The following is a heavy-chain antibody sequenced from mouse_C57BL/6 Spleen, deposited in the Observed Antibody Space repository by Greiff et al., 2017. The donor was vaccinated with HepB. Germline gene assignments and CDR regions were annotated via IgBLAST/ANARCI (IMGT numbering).Heavy chain of an antibody. CDR1: GYSITSGYY. CDR2: ISYDGSN. J-gene: IGHJ3*01. V-gene: IGHV3-6*01. CDR3: AMDHFAY. Sequence: EVQLQESGPGLVKPSQSLSLTCSVTGYSITSGYYWNWIRQFPGNKLEWMGYISYDGSNNYNPSLKNRISLTRDTSKNQFFLKLNSVTTEDTATYYCAMDHFAYWGQGTLVTVSA.